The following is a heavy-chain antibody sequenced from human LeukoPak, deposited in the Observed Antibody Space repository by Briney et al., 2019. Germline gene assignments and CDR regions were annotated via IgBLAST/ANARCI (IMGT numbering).Heavy chain of an antibody. D-gene: IGHD3-10*01. J-gene: IGHJ1*01. CDR3: AKDVRRHLYGSGRYYYFQH. Sequence: GGSLRLSCAASGFTFSSYAMSWVRQAPGKGLEWVSAISGSGGSTYYADSVKGRFTISRDNSKNTLYLQMNSLRAEDTAVYYCAKDVRRHLYGSGRYYYFQHWGQGTLVTVSS. CDR1: GFTFSSYA. V-gene: IGHV3-23*01. CDR2: ISGSGGST.